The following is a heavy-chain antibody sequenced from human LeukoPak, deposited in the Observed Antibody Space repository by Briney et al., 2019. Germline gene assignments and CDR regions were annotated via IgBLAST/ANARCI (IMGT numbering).Heavy chain of an antibody. CDR2: IKQDGSEK. D-gene: IGHD4-23*01. V-gene: IGHV3-7*01. J-gene: IGHJ4*02. CDR3: ARGDYGGNPGPFDY. Sequence: QAGGSLRLSCAASGFTFSSYWMSWVRQAPGKGLEWVANIKQDGSEKYYVDSVKGRFTISRDNAKNSLYLQMNSLRAEDTAVYYCARGDYGGNPGPFDYWGQGTLVTVSS. CDR1: GFTFSSYW.